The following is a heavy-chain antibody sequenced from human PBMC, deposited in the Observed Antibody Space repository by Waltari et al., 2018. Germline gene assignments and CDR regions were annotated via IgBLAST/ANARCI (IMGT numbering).Heavy chain of an antibody. CDR2: IIPILGKA. J-gene: IGHJ4*02. D-gene: IGHD6-13*01. CDR3: ARDRIAAAGTPLDY. Sequence: QVQLVQSGAEVKKPGSSVKFSCKASGGTFSSYTISWVRQAPGQGLEWMGRIIPILGKANFAQKFQGRGRSTAEKSTSTAYMELSSLRSEDTAVDYCARDRIAAAGTPLDYWGQGTLVTVSS. V-gene: IGHV1-69*08. CDR1: GGTFSSYT.